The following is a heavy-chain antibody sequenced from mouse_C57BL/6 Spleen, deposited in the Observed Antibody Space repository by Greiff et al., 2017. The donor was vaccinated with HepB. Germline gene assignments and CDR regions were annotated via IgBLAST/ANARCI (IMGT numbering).Heavy chain of an antibody. CDR3: ARGDYDVRYFDV. J-gene: IGHJ1*03. D-gene: IGHD2-4*01. CDR1: GYSITSGYY. CDR2: ISYDGSN. Sequence: VQLKESGPGLVKPSQSLSLTCSVTGYSITSGYYWNWIRQFPGNKLEWMGYISYDGSNNYNPSLKNRISITRDTSKNQFFLKLNSVTTEDTATYYCARGDYDVRYFDVWGTGTTVTVSS. V-gene: IGHV3-6*01.